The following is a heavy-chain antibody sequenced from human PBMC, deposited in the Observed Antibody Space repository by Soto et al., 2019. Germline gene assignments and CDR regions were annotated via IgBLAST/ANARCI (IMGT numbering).Heavy chain of an antibody. J-gene: IGHJ4*02. CDR1: GDSISSRSYY. V-gene: IGHV4-39*01. CDR2: IYYSGST. D-gene: IGHD2-21*02. CDR3: ARQRTSVVTRAYFDV. Sequence: SENLSLTCTVTGDSISSRSYYWGWIRQPPGKGLEWIGSIYYSGSTYNNPSLRSRVSMSIDTSKDQFSLKLKSVTAADTALYFCARQRTSVVTRAYFDVWGPGSLVTVSS.